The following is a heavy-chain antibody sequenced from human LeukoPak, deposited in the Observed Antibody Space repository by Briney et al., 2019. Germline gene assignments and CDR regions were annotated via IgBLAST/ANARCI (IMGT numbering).Heavy chain of an antibody. J-gene: IGHJ4*02. CDR3: AKFITMIVVVIPPFDY. V-gene: IGHV3-23*01. Sequence: PGGSLRLSCAASGFTFSSYAMSWVRQAPGKGLEWVSAISGSGGSTYYADSVKGRFTISRDNSKNTLYLQMNSLRAEDTAVYYCAKFITMIVVVIPPFDYWGQGTLVTVSS. CDR1: GFTFSSYA. D-gene: IGHD3-22*01. CDR2: ISGSGGST.